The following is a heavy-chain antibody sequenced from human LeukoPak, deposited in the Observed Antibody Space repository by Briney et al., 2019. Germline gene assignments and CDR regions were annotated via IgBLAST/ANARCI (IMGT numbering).Heavy chain of an antibody. V-gene: IGHV3-48*04. CDR2: ISSSSSTI. CDR3: ARDKDYDFWSGYSWSHFDY. D-gene: IGHD3-3*01. CDR1: GFTFSSYS. Sequence: GGSLRLSCAASGFTFSSYSMNRVRQAPGKGLEWVSYISSSSSTIYYADSVKGRFTISRDNAKNSLYLQMNSLRAEDTAVYYCARDKDYDFWSGYSWSHFDYWGQGTLVTVSS. J-gene: IGHJ4*02.